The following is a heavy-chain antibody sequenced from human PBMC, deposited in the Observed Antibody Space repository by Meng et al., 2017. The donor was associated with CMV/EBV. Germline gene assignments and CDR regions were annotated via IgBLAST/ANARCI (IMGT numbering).Heavy chain of an antibody. D-gene: IGHD2-15*01. J-gene: IGHJ6*02. CDR2: ISSSSSYI. Sequence: GGSLRLSCAASGFTFSSYSMNWVRQAPGKGLEWVSSISSSSSYIYYADSVKGRFTISRDNAENSLYLQMNSLRAEDTAVYYCARDRGGDIAPYYYYGMDVWGQGTTVTVSS. CDR3: ARDRGGDIAPYYYYGMDV. CDR1: GFTFSSYS. V-gene: IGHV3-21*01.